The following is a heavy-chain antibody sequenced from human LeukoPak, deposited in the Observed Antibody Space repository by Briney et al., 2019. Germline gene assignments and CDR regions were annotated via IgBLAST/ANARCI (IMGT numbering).Heavy chain of an antibody. CDR3: ARYFGDPQGMDV. D-gene: IGHD3-10*01. J-gene: IGHJ6*02. CDR1: GFAFDDYA. CDR2: ISWNSGSI. Sequence: GGSLRLSCAASGFAFDDYAMHWVRQAPGKGLEWVSGISWNSGSIGYADSVKGRFTISRDNAKNSLYLQMNRLRDEDTAVYYCARYFGDPQGMDVWGQGTTVTVSS. V-gene: IGHV3-9*01.